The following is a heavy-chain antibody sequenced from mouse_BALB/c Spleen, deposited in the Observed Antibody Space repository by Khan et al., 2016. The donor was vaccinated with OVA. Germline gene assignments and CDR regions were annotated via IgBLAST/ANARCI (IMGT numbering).Heavy chain of an antibody. CDR2: IWSDGST. Sequence: QVQLQQSGPGLVAPSQSLSITCTISGFSLTSYGIHWVRQPPGKGLEWLVVIWSDGSTTYNSTLKSRLSITKDNSKTHVFLKMNSLQTDDTAMYYCARQPYYHYYVMDYWGQGTSVTVSS. CDR3: ARQPYYHYYVMDY. J-gene: IGHJ4*01. CDR1: GFSLTSYG. D-gene: IGHD2-10*01. V-gene: IGHV2-6-1*01.